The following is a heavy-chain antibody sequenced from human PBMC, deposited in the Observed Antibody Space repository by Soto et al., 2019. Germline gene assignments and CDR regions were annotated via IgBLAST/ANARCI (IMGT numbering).Heavy chain of an antibody. CDR3: ARDRDTAMVNWYFDL. CDR1: GYTFTSYG. J-gene: IGHJ2*01. D-gene: IGHD5-18*01. V-gene: IGHV1-18*01. Sequence: ASVKVSCKASGYTFTSYGISWVRQAPGQGLEWMGWISAYNGNTNYADSVKGRFTISRDNSKNTLYLQMNSLRAEDTAVYYCARDRDTAMVNWYFDLWGRGTLVTVSS. CDR2: ISAYNGNT.